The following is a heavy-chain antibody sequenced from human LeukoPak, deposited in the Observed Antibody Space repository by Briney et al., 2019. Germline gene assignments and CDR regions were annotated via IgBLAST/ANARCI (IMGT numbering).Heavy chain of an antibody. J-gene: IGHJ4*02. D-gene: IGHD5-18*01. CDR1: GFTFSSCA. V-gene: IGHV3-23*01. CDR2: ISGSGGST. Sequence: GGSLRLSCAASGFTFSSCAMSWVRQAPGKGLEWVSSISGSGGSTYYADSVKGLFTISRDNSKNTLYLQMNSLRAGDTAVYYCAKEGNEINNYGLFDYWGQGTLVTVSS. CDR3: AKEGNEINNYGLFDY.